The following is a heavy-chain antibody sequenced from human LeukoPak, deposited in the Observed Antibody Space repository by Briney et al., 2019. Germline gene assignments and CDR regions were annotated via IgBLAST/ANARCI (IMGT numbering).Heavy chain of an antibody. CDR2: INHSGST. CDR3: ARGCPRSSWAKNSYYFDY. D-gene: IGHD6-13*01. CDR1: GGSFGGYY. Sequence: SETLSLTCAVYGGSFGGYYWSWIRQPPGKGLEWIGEINHSGSTNYNPSLKSRVTISVDTSKNQFSLKLSSVTAADTAVYYCARGCPRSSWAKNSYYFDYWGQGTLVTVSS. V-gene: IGHV4-34*01. J-gene: IGHJ4*02.